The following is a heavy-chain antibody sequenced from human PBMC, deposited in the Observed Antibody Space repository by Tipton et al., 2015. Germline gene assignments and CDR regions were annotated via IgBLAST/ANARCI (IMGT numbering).Heavy chain of an antibody. V-gene: IGHV4-4*02. J-gene: IGHJ4*02. CDR3: ARVKVATMLYYFDY. CDR1: GGSISRSNW. D-gene: IGHD5-12*01. CDR2: IYHSGNT. Sequence: GLVKPSGTLSLTCAVSGGSISRSNWWSWVRQSPGKGLEWIGEIYHSGNTYYNPSLKSRVTISVDTSKSQFSLKLTSVTAADTAVYYCARVKVATMLYYFDYWGQGTLVTVSS.